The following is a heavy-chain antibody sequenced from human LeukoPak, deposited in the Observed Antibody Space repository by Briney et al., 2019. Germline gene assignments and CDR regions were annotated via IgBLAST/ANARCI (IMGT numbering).Heavy chain of an antibody. CDR3: ARKRGSGNYYFYGMDI. D-gene: IGHD5-24*01. CDR1: GFTFSDYG. CDR2: IWYDGSKK. V-gene: IGHV3-33*01. J-gene: IGHJ6*02. Sequence: GRSLRLSCVASGFTFSDYGIHWVRQAPGRGLEWVSVIWYDGSKKFYADSVKGRFTISRNNSKNTLFLEMNSLRVEDTTMYYCARKRGSGNYYFYGMDIWGQGTTVTVSS.